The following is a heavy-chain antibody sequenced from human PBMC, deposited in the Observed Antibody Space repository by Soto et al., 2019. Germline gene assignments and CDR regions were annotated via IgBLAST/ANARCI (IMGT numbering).Heavy chain of an antibody. D-gene: IGHD2-15*01. V-gene: IGHV3-53*01. Sequence: GGSLRLSCAASGFTVSSNYMSWVRQAPGKGLEWVSVIYSGGSTYYADSVKGRFTISRDNSKNTLYLQMNSLRAEDTAVYYCARDFVVILADGKFYYYGMDVCRQAPTVPVSS. J-gene: IGHJ6*02. CDR1: GFTVSSNY. CDR3: ARDFVVILADGKFYYYGMDV. CDR2: IYSGGST.